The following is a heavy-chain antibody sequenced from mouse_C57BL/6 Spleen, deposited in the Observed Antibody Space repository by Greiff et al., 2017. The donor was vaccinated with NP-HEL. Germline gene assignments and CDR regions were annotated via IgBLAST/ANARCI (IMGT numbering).Heavy chain of an antibody. CDR2: IDPEKGDS. CDR1: GFNIKDDY. J-gene: IGHJ2*01. V-gene: IGHV14-4*01. CDR3: TKSNSNFDY. Sequence: VQLQQSGAELVRPGASVKLSCTASGFNIKDDYMPWVQQRPEQGLEWIGWIDPEKGDSEYASKFQGKATITADTSSNTAYLQLSSLTSEDTAVYYCTKSNSNFDYWGQGTTLTVSS. D-gene: IGHD2-5*01.